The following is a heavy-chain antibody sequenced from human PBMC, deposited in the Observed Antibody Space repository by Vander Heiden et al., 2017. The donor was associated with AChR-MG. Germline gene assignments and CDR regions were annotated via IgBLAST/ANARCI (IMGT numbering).Heavy chain of an antibody. Sequence: EVQLVESGGGLVQPGGSLRLSCAASGFTFSSYEMNWVRQAPGKGLEWVSYISSSGSVIYYADSVKGRFSTSRDNAKNSLYLQINSLRAEDTAVYYCARAIYGDFASVDYWGQGTLVNVSS. V-gene: IGHV3-48*03. CDR2: ISSSGSVI. D-gene: IGHD4-17*01. CDR1: GFTFSSYE. J-gene: IGHJ4*02. CDR3: ARAIYGDFASVDY.